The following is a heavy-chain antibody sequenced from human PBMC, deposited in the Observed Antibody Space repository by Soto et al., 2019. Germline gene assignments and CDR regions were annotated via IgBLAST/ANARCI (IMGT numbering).Heavy chain of an antibody. Sequence: QVQLVQSGAEVKKPGSSVKVSCKASGGTFSSYTISWVRQAPGQGLEWMGRIIPILGIANYAQKFQGRVTITADKSTSTAYMELSSLRSEDTAVYYCARDAVVVAAIAFDIWGQGTMVTVSS. V-gene: IGHV1-69*08. CDR1: GGTFSSYT. D-gene: IGHD2-15*01. CDR3: ARDAVVVAAIAFDI. J-gene: IGHJ3*02. CDR2: IIPILGIA.